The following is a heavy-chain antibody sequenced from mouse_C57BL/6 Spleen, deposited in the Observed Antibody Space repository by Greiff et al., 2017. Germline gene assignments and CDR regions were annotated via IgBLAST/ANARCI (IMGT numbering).Heavy chain of an antibody. J-gene: IGHJ1*03. CDR2: INPNNGGT. D-gene: IGHD1-1*01. CDR3: ARDTTVVATGYFDV. CDR1: GYTFTDYY. Sequence: VQLQQSGPELVKPGASVKISCKASGYTFTDYYMNWVKQSHGKSLEWIGDINPNNGGTSYNQKFKGKATLTVDKSSSTAYMELRSLTSEDSAVYYCARDTTVVATGYFDVWGTGTTVTVSS. V-gene: IGHV1-26*01.